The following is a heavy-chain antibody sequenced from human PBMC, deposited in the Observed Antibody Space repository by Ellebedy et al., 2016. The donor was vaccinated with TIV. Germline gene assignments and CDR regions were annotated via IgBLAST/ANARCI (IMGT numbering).Heavy chain of an antibody. Sequence: AASAKVSCKVSGDTITELSMNWVRQDPGEGLEWMGGFDPEDGETNYAQKFQGRVTMTEDTSTDTAYLELSSLRSDDTAVYYCATAYGDYVHDSFDIWGQGTMVTVFS. J-gene: IGHJ3*02. V-gene: IGHV1-24*01. CDR1: GDTITELS. CDR3: ATAYGDYVHDSFDI. CDR2: FDPEDGET. D-gene: IGHD4-17*01.